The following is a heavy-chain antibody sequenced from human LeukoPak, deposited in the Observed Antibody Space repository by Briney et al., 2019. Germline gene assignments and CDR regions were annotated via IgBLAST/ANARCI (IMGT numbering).Heavy chain of an antibody. V-gene: IGHV4-34*01. CDR1: GGSFSGYY. CDR3: AREGVIVPLFDY. D-gene: IGHD3-22*01. J-gene: IGHJ4*02. Sequence: SETLSLTCTVSGGSFSGYYWSWIRQPPGKGLEWIGEINHSGSTNYNPSLKSRVTISVDTSKNQFSLKLSSVTAADTAVYYCAREGVIVPLFDYWGQGTLVTVSS. CDR2: INHSGST.